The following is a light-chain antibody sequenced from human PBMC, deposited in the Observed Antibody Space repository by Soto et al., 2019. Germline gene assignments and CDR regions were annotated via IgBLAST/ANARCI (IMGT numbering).Light chain of an antibody. CDR2: KAS. CDR1: QSISSW. V-gene: IGKV1-5*03. CDR3: HQYNGT. Sequence: DIQMTQSPSTLSASVGDRVTITCRASQSISSWLAWYQQKPGKAPKLLIYKASSLESGVPSRFSGSGSGTDFTLTLSSLQPDDFASYYCHQYNGTFGQGTKVEIK. J-gene: IGKJ1*01.